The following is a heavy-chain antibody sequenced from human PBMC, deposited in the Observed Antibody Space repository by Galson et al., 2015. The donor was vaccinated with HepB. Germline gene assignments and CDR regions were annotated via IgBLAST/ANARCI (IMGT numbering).Heavy chain of an antibody. CDR3: AKRVGFDYGHGFDY. J-gene: IGHJ4*02. CDR1: DFSFSDFA. V-gene: IGHV3-23*01. CDR2: ISGSGATT. D-gene: IGHD4/OR15-4a*01. Sequence: SLRLSCAASDFSFSDFAMSWVRQAPGTGLGWVSTISGSGATTYYADSVKGRFTISRDNSKNTVYLQMNSLRAEDTAIYYCAKRVGFDYGHGFDYWGQGTLVTVSS.